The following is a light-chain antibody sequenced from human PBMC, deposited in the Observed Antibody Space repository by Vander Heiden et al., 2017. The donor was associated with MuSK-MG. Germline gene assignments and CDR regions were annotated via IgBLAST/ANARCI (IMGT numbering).Light chain of an antibody. CDR1: QSVSSSY. CDR2: GAS. J-gene: IGKJ2*01. V-gene: IGKV3-20*01. Sequence: EIVLTQSPGTLSLSPGERATLSCRASQSVSSSYLAWYQQKPGQAPRLLIYGASSGATGIPDRFSGSGSGTDFTLTISRLEPEDFAVYYCQQYGSSPLHTFGQGTKLEIK. CDR3: QQYGSSPLHT.